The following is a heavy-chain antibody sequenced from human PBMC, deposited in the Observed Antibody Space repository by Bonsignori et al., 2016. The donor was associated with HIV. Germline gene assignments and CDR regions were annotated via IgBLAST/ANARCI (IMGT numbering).Heavy chain of an antibody. Sequence: WVRQAPGQGLEWMGGIIPIFGTANYAQKFQGRVTITADESTSTAYMELSSLRSEDTAVYYCAKAREAYCGGDCYWTFDYWGQGTLVTVSS. CDR2: IIPIFGTA. V-gene: IGHV1-69*01. J-gene: IGHJ4*02. CDR3: AKAREAYCGGDCYWTFDY. D-gene: IGHD2-21*01.